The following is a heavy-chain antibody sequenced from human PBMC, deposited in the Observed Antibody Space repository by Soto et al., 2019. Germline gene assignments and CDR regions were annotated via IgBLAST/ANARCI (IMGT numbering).Heavy chain of an antibody. CDR2: IDPDDSYT. Sequence: GESLKISCETSGYSFTIYWITWVRQMPGKGLEWMGRIDPDDSYTIYNPSFRGHVTISADKSIRTAYLQWSSLKASDNAMYYCARHALARGEPNDFWGQGTLVTVSS. J-gene: IGHJ4*02. CDR3: ARHALARGEPNDF. D-gene: IGHD5-12*01. V-gene: IGHV5-10-1*01. CDR1: GYSFTIYW.